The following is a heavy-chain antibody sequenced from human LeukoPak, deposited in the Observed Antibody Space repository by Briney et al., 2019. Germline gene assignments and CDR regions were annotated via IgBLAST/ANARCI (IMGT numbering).Heavy chain of an antibody. CDR3: AKDRDWYKEYFQR. CDR2: IIPILGIA. Sequence: ASVKVSCKASGGTFSSYAISWVRQAPGQGLEWMGRIIPILGIANYAQKFQGRATITADKSTSTAYMELSSLRSEDTAVYYCAKDRDWYKEYFQRWGQATLVTVSS. J-gene: IGHJ1*01. V-gene: IGHV1-69*04. CDR1: GGTFSSYA. D-gene: IGHD3/OR15-3a*01.